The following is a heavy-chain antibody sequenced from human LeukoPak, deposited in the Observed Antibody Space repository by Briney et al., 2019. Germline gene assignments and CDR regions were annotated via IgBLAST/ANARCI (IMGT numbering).Heavy chain of an antibody. CDR1: GFTVSSNY. CDR2: IYSGGRI. Sequence: GGSLRLSCAASGFTVSSNYMSWVRQAPGKGLEWVSLIYSGGRIFYADSVKGRFIISTDNSKNTLYLQMNSLRAEDTAVYYCASGFSYGKVDYWRQGTLVTVSS. V-gene: IGHV3-66*01. CDR3: ASGFSYGKVDY. J-gene: IGHJ4*02. D-gene: IGHD5-18*01.